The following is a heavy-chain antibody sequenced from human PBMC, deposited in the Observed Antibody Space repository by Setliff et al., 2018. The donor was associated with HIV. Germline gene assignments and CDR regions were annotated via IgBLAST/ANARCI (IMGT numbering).Heavy chain of an antibody. V-gene: IGHV4-4*02. CDR3: ARLRELLRGFSYFDF. J-gene: IGHJ4*02. CDR1: GDSIDSPHC. Sequence: SETLSLTCTVSGDSIDSPHCWSWVRQSLEKGLEWIGEVCQRGGINYYPFFWSRAIISMDKPRSYFSLRLTSVTAADTAVYYCARLRELLRGFSYFDFWGRGILVTVSS. CDR2: VCQRGGI. D-gene: IGHD1-26*01.